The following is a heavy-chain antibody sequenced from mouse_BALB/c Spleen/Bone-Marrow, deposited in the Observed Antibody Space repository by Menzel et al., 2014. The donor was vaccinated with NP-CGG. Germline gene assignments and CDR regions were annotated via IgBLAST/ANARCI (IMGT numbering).Heavy chain of an antibody. Sequence: EVKLMESGGGLVQPGGSRKLSCAASGFTFSDYGMAWVRQAPGKGPEWVAFISNLAYRIYYADTVTGRLTISRENAKNTLYLEMSSLRSEDTAMYYCARDQVYYYGSSYGYFDVWGAGTTVTVSS. CDR3: ARDQVYYYGSSYGYFDV. V-gene: IGHV5-15*02. CDR2: ISNLAYRI. J-gene: IGHJ1*01. CDR1: GFTFSDYG. D-gene: IGHD1-1*01.